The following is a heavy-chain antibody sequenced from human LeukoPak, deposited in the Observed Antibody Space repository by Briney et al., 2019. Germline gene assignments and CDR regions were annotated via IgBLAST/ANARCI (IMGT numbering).Heavy chain of an antibody. V-gene: IGHV4-34*01. CDR3: ARWYNWNYGFDY. CDR1: GGSFSGYY. D-gene: IGHD1-7*01. Sequence: SETLSLTCAVSGGSFSGYYWSWIRQPPGKGLEWIGEINHSGSTNYNPSLKSRVTISVDTSKNQFSLKLSSVTAADTAVYYCARWYNWNYGFDYWGQGTLVTVSS. CDR2: INHSGST. J-gene: IGHJ4*02.